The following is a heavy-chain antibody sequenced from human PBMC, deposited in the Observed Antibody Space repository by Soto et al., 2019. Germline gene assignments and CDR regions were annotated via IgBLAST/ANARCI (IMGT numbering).Heavy chain of an antibody. Sequence: ASVKVSCKASGGTFSSYAISWVRQAPGQGLEWMGGIIPIFGTANYAQKFQGRVTITADESTSTAYMELSSLRSEDTAVYYCARSSHSMYAPVLSRFDPWGQGTLVTVSS. CDR2: IIPIFGTA. D-gene: IGHD2-8*01. V-gene: IGHV1-69*13. CDR1: GGTFSSYA. CDR3: ARSSHSMYAPVLSRFDP. J-gene: IGHJ5*02.